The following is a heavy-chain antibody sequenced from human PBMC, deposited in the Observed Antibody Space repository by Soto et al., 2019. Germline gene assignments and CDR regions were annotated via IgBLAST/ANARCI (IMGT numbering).Heavy chain of an antibody. D-gene: IGHD3-10*01. CDR1: GFTFSDSW. CDR3: ARSRSGAVADSFDF. V-gene: IGHV3-30*03. J-gene: IGHJ4*02. Sequence: VQLVESGGGLVQPGGSLRLSCTASGFTFSDSWMTWVRQAPGKGLEWVAVISRDGSNKYYVDSVKGRFTISRDNSKDTVYLQMNSLRDEDSAMFYCARSRSGAVADSFDFWGQGTLVTVSS. CDR2: ISRDGSNK.